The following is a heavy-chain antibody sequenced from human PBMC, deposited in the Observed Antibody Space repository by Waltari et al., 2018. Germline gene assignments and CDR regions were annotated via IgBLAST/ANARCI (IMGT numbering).Heavy chain of an antibody. Sequence: QVQLVQSGAEVKKPGSSVKVSCKASGGTFSSYAISWVRQAPGQGLEWMGGIIPIFGTANYAQKFQGRVTITADESTSTAYMELSSLRSEDTAVYYCARDRAFYGAEPLYGMDVWGQGTTVTVSS. CDR3: ARDRAFYGAEPLYGMDV. CDR2: IIPIFGTA. J-gene: IGHJ6*02. V-gene: IGHV1-69*01. CDR1: GGTFSSYA. D-gene: IGHD4-17*01.